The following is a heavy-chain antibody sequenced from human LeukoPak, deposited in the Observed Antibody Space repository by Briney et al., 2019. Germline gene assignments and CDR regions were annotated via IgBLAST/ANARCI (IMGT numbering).Heavy chain of an antibody. D-gene: IGHD6-13*01. CDR3: ARGLSSRSRRKPNRFDP. Sequence: SETLSLTCAVYGGSFSGYYWSWIRPPPGKGLEWIGEINHSGSTNYNPSLKSRVTISVDTSKNQFSLKLSSVTAADTAVYYCARGLSSRSRRKPNRFDPWGQGTLGTVSS. CDR1: GGSFSGYY. J-gene: IGHJ5*02. V-gene: IGHV4-34*01. CDR2: INHSGST.